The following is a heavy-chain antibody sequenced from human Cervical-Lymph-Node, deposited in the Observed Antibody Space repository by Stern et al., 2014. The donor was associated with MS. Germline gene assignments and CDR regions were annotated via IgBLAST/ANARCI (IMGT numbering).Heavy chain of an antibody. CDR1: GGSISSGDYY. D-gene: IGHD3-22*01. CDR2: LYYSGST. J-gene: IGHJ4*02. CDR3: ARGGEYYDSSGYSLLDY. V-gene: IGHV4-30-4*01. Sequence: QVQLQESGPGLVTPSQTLSLTCTVSGGSISSGDYYWSWIRPPPGKGLEWIGHLYYSGSTYYNPSLKSRVTISVDTSKNQFSLKLSSVTAADAAVYYCARGGEYYDSSGYSLLDYWGQGTLVTVSS.